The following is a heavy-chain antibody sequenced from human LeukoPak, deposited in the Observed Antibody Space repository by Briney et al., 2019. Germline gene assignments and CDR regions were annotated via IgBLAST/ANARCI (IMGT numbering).Heavy chain of an antibody. Sequence: PGGSLRLSCEASGFTFTTYSMTWVRQAPGKGLEWVSIISSGSSAIFSADALKGRFTISRDDAKNLLYLDMNTLRAEDTAVYYCARDLVWFGEPKGYYNYMDVWGKGTTVTVSS. CDR1: GFTFTTYS. V-gene: IGHV3-21*01. CDR2: ISSGSSAI. CDR3: ARDLVWFGEPKGYYNYMDV. D-gene: IGHD3-10*01. J-gene: IGHJ6*03.